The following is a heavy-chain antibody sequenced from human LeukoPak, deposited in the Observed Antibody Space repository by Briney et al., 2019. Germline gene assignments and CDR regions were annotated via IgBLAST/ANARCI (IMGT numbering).Heavy chain of an antibody. Sequence: SETLSLTCTVSGGSISSYYWSWIRQPPGKGLEWIGYIYSSGSTNHNPSLKSRVTISVDTSNNQFSLKLSSVTAADTAVYYCARGHSYGYGWFDPWGQGTLVTVSS. V-gene: IGHV4-59*01. J-gene: IGHJ5*02. CDR1: GGSISSYY. D-gene: IGHD5-18*01. CDR3: ARGHSYGYGWFDP. CDR2: IYSSGST.